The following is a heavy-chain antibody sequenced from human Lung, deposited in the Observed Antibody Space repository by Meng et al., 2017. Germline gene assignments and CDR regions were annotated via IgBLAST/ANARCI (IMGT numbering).Heavy chain of an antibody. J-gene: IGHJ5*02. V-gene: IGHV4-31*03. CDR2: IYYPWST. CDR1: GDAISSRDHY. D-gene: IGHD1-14*01. CDR3: ARGGNITPMVPRWFDP. Sequence: HVQLRESGLGLGKRSQTLSRTCTVSGDAISSRDHYWNWIRQHSVKGLEYIGSIYYPWSTHHNPSLQSRVTISVDTCKNQFSLQLSSVTAEDTALYYCARGGNITPMVPRWFDPWGQGTLVTVSS.